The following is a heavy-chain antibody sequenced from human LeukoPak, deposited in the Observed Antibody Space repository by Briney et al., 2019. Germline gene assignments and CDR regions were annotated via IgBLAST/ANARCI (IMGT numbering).Heavy chain of an antibody. Sequence: AGGSLRLSCAASGLTFSSYGMHWVRQAPGKGLEWVAFIRYDGSNKYYADSVKGRFTISRDNSKNTLYLQMNSLRAEDTAVYYCARGTRVTTIDYWGQGTLVTVSS. D-gene: IGHD4-17*01. CDR3: ARGTRVTTIDY. J-gene: IGHJ4*02. V-gene: IGHV3-30*02. CDR1: GLTFSSYG. CDR2: IRYDGSNK.